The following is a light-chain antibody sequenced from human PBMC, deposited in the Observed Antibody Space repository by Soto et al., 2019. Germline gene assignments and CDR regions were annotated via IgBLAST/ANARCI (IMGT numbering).Light chain of an antibody. J-gene: IGKJ1*01. CDR2: GAS. CDR1: QSVSTNS. V-gene: IGKV3-20*01. CDR3: QQYGSSHRT. Sequence: ETVLTQSPGTLSLSPGERATLSCRSSQSVSTNSLAWYQQKPGQAPRLLVYGASSRATGIPDRFSGSGSGTDFTLTISRLEPEDFAVYYCQQYGSSHRTFGQGTKVDIK.